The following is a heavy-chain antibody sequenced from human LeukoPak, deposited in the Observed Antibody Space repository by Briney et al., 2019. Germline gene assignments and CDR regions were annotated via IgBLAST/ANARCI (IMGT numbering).Heavy chain of an antibody. D-gene: IGHD4-17*01. V-gene: IGHV3-23*01. CDR1: GFTLTNYA. J-gene: IGHJ4*02. CDR2: ISGSDDST. Sequence: PGGSLRLSCGASGFTLTNYAMTWVRQAPGKGLEWISTISGSDDSTYYADSVKGRFTISRDNSKNTLYLQMNSLRAEDTAVYYCAKDLYGDYNVDCWGQGTLVTVSS. CDR3: AKDLYGDYNVDC.